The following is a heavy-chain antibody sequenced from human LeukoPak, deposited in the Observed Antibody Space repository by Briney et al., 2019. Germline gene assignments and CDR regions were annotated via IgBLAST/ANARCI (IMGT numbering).Heavy chain of an antibody. V-gene: IGHV3-53*01. J-gene: IGHJ4*02. CDR1: GFTFSSYA. Sequence: GGSLRLSCAASGFTFSSYAMSWVRQAPGKGLEWVSVIYSGGSTYYADSVKGRFTISRDNSKNTLYLQMNSLRAEDTAVYYCASTYYDILTGYYKDYWGQGTLVTVSS. D-gene: IGHD3-9*01. CDR3: ASTYYDILTGYYKDY. CDR2: IYSGGST.